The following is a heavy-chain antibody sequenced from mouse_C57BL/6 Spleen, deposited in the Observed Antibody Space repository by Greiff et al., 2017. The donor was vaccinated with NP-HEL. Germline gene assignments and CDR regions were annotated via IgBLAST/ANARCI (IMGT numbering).Heavy chain of an antibody. CDR2: INPSTGGT. Sequence: EVQLQQSGPELVKPGASVKISCKASGYSFTGYYMNWVKQSPEKSLEWIGEINPSTGGTTYNQKFKAKATLTVDKSSSTAYMQLKSLTSEDSAVYYCARSDGNYVWFAYWGQGTLVTVSA. D-gene: IGHD2-1*01. CDR1: GYSFTGYY. J-gene: IGHJ3*01. CDR3: ARSDGNYVWFAY. V-gene: IGHV1-42*01.